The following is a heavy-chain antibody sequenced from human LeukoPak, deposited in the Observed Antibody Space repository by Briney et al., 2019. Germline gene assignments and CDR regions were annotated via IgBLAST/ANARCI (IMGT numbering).Heavy chain of an antibody. CDR3: GKEGGA. D-gene: IGHD3-16*01. CDR1: GFRFSDFT. J-gene: IGHJ5*02. Sequence: GWSLRLSCAASGFRFSDFTMTWVRQAPGKGPEWVSAIGGRGGSTYYADSLGGRFIISRDNSKDTVYLQMSSRKVEDKAIYYCGKEGGAWGQGTKVTVSS. V-gene: IGHV3-23*01. CDR2: IGGRGGST.